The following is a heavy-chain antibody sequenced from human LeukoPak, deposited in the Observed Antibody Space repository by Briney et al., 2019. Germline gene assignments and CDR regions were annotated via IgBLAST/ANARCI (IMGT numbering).Heavy chain of an antibody. CDR2: FDPEDGET. V-gene: IGHV1-24*01. CDR1: GYTLTELS. J-gene: IGHJ3*02. D-gene: IGHD3-10*01. Sequence: ASVKVSCKVSGYTLTELSMHWVRQAPGKGLEWMGGFDPEDGETIYAQKFQGRVTMTEETSTNTAYMELSSLRSEDTAVYYRATANYYYGPLDAFDIWGQGTMVTVSS. CDR3: ATANYYYGPLDAFDI.